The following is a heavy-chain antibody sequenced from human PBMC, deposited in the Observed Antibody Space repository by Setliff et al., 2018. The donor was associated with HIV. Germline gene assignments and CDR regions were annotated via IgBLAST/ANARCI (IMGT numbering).Heavy chain of an antibody. J-gene: IGHJ4*02. CDR3: ARDLIQPLSDYYFDV. CDR2: INPSEGNT. CDR1: GYTFINYY. V-gene: IGHV1-46*01. D-gene: IGHD5-18*01. Sequence: ASVKVSCKTSGYTFINYYVHWMRQAPGQGPEWLGVINPSEGNTNRAPRFQDRVIVTRDTSTSTVYLELRRLTSEDTATYYCARDLIQPLSDYYFDVWGQGTPVTVSS.